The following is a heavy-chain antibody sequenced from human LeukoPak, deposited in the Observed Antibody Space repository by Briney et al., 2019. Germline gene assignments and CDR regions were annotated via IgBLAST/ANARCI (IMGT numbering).Heavy chain of an antibody. V-gene: IGHV3-74*01. Sequence: GGSLRLSCAASGFAFSSYWMHWVRQAPGKGLVWVSRINNDGDSTSYADSVRGRFTISRDNAKNTLSLQMNSLRAEDTAVYYCASRAGYTGSWSAFDYWGQGTLVTVSS. J-gene: IGHJ4*02. CDR3: ASRAGYTGSWSAFDY. CDR2: INNDGDST. CDR1: GFAFSSYW. D-gene: IGHD6-13*01.